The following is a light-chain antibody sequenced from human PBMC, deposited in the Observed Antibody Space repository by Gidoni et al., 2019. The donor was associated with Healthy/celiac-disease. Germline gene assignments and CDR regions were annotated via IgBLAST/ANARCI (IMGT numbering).Light chain of an antibody. CDR1: QSISSW. CDR2: DAS. V-gene: IGKV1-5*01. J-gene: IGKJ1*01. Sequence: DIQMTQSPSTLSASVGDRVTITCRASQSISSWLAWYQQKPGKATKLLIYDASSLESGGPSRFSGSGSGTEFTLTISSLQPDDFATYYCQQYNSYPWTFGQGTKVEIK. CDR3: QQYNSYPWT.